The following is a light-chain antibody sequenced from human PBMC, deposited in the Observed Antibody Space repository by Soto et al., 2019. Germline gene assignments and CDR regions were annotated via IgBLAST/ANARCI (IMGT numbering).Light chain of an antibody. J-gene: IGKJ1*01. Sequence: EIVMTQSPATLSVSPGERATLSCRASQSVSSNLAWYQQKPGQAPRLLIYGASTRATGIPARFSGSGSGTEFTLTISSRQSEDFAVYYCQQYNNGGAVTFGQGNKVEIK. CDR3: QQYNNGGAVT. V-gene: IGKV3-15*01. CDR1: QSVSSN. CDR2: GAS.